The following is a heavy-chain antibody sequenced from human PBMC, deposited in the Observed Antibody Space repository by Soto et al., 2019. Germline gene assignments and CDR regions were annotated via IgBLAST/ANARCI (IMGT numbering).Heavy chain of an antibody. CDR2: IYYSGST. CDR3: ARRDANHLEDWFDP. J-gene: IGHJ5*02. D-gene: IGHD7-27*01. V-gene: IGHV4-39*01. Sequence: QLQLQESGPGLVKPSETLSLTCTVSGGSISSSSYYWSWIRQPPGKGLEWIGSIYYSGSTYYNPSLKSRVTISVDTSKNQFSLKLSSVTAADTAVYYCARRDANHLEDWFDPWGQGTLVTVSS. CDR1: GGSISSSSYY.